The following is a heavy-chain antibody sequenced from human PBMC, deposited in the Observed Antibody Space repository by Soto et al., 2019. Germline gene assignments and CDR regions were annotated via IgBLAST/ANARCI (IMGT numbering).Heavy chain of an antibody. CDR1: GASISSSSYY. CDR3: AGGNSGSALAY. Sequence: QLRLQESGPGLVKPSETLSLTCTVSGASISSSSYYWGWIRQPPGKGLEWIASIYYSGTPYYNTSLKRRVTLAVVTFKYQLSLRLTSLTAADTAVYYCAGGNSGSALAYWGQGPLDTVSS. V-gene: IGHV4-39*01. D-gene: IGHD1-26*01. CDR2: IYYSGTP. J-gene: IGHJ4*02.